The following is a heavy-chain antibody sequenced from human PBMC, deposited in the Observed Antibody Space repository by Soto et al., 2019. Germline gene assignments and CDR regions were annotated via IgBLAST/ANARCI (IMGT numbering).Heavy chain of an antibody. V-gene: IGHV3-21*01. CDR2: ISSSSSYI. J-gene: IGHJ3*02. CDR1: GFTFSSYS. CDR3: AREVDVHAFDI. D-gene: IGHD2-2*01. Sequence: LRLSCAASGFTFSSYSMNWVRQAPGKGLEWVSSISSSSSYIYYADSVKGRFTISRDNAKNSLYLQMNSLRAEDTAVYYCAREVDVHAFDIWGQGTMVTVSS.